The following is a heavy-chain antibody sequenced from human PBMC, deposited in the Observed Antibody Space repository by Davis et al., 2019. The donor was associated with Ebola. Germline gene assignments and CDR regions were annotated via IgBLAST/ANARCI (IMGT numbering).Heavy chain of an antibody. J-gene: IGHJ6*03. D-gene: IGHD6-13*01. CDR3: ARGLVSPIAYYMDV. CDR2: IFPGDSDT. V-gene: IGHV5-51*01. Sequence: GGSLKISCKTSGYSFTNHWIGWVRQMPGMGLEWMGIIFPGDSDTRYSPSFQGQVTISADKSISTAYLQWSSLKASDTAMYYCARGLVSPIAYYMDVWGKGTTVTVSS. CDR1: GYSFTNHW.